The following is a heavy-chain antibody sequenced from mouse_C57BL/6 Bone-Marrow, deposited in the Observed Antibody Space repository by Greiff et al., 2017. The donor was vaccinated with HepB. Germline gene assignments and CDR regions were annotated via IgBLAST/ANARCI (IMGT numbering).Heavy chain of an antibody. CDR2: ISSGGSYT. Sequence: EVQVVESGGDLVKPGGSLKLSCAASGFTFSSYGMSWVRQTPDKRLEWVATISSGGSYTYYPDSVKGRFTISRDNAKNTLYLQMSSLKSEDTAMYYCARIYDGYYGYAMDYWGQGTSVTVSS. CDR3: ARIYDGYYGYAMDY. V-gene: IGHV5-6*01. D-gene: IGHD2-3*01. J-gene: IGHJ4*01. CDR1: GFTFSSYG.